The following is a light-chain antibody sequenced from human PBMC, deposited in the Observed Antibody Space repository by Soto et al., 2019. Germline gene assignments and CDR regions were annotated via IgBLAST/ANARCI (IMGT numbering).Light chain of an antibody. Sequence: DIQMTQSPSTLSASVGDRVTITCRASQSISSWLAWYQQKPGKAPKLLIYKASSLPSGVPSRFSGSGSGTEFTLTISSLQPDDFATYYCQQYNSYSLTFGGGTQVEIK. CDR2: KAS. CDR3: QQYNSYSLT. J-gene: IGKJ4*01. V-gene: IGKV1-5*03. CDR1: QSISSW.